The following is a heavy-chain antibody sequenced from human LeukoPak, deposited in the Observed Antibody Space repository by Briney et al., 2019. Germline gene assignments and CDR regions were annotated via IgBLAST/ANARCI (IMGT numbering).Heavy chain of an antibody. V-gene: IGHV3-23*01. CDR2: ISGSGGST. Sequence: GGSLRLSCAASGFTFSSYAMGWVRHAPGKGLEWVSAISGSGGSTYYADSVKGRFTISRDNSKNTLYLQMNSLRAEDTAVYYCFIAAAGTDYWGQGTLVTVSS. CDR3: FIAAAGTDY. D-gene: IGHD6-13*01. J-gene: IGHJ4*02. CDR1: GFTFSSYA.